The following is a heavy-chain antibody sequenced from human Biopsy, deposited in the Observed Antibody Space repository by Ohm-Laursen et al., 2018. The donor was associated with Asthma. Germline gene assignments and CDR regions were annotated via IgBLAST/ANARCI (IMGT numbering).Heavy chain of an antibody. J-gene: IGHJ3*02. V-gene: IGHV3-30*03. CDR1: GLVFSQCG. CDR2: VSSDGHSK. CDR3: ARQSGQEYGDSIPFDT. Sequence: SLRLSCAASGLVFSQCGMHWVRQGPGKGLEWVALVSSDGHSKYYEDSVKGRFTISRDNSRNRLYLQINSLTVEDSAVYFCARQSGQEYGDSIPFDTWGQGTKVAVSS. D-gene: IGHD3-22*01.